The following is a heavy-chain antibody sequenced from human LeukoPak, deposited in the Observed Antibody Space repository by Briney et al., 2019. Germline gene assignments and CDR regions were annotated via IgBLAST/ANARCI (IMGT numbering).Heavy chain of an antibody. CDR1: GFSFSDNV. J-gene: IGHJ6*02. CDR3: ARGGRRDGTVSTYYFYAMDV. D-gene: IGHD3-10*01. V-gene: IGHV3-30*04. Sequence: QPGGSLRLSCVVSGFSFSDNVFHWVRQAPGKGLEWVTYLSYDGVNAFYADSVKGRFTVSRDTAGGTVSLQMDNLRVEDTAVYYCARGGRRDGTVSTYYFYAMDVWGQGTAVTVSS. CDR2: LSYDGVNA.